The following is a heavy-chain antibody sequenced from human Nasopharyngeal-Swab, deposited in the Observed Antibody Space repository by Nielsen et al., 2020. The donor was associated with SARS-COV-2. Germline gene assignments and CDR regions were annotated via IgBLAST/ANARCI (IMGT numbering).Heavy chain of an antibody. Sequence: GESLKISCAASGFTFSSYAMHWVRQAPGKGLEWVAVISYDGSNKSDQEAVKGRFTISRDNSKNTPYLQMNSLRAEDTAVYYCARGEAAADFYYYGMDVWGQGTTVTVSS. CDR3: ARGEAAADFYYYGMDV. D-gene: IGHD6-13*01. CDR1: GFTFSSYA. J-gene: IGHJ6*02. CDR2: ISYDGSNK. V-gene: IGHV3-30-3*01.